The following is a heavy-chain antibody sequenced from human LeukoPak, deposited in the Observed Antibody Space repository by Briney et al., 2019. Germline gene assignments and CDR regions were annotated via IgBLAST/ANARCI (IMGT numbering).Heavy chain of an antibody. Sequence: ASVKVSCKASRCTFSDYCVHWVRQAPGQGLEWMGITNHRAGRSPYAQKFQGRVTMTRDTSISTAYMELSSLRSEDTAVYYCARATLNVNYYGSGSYEDYWGQGTLVTVSS. CDR3: ARATLNVNYYGSGSYEDY. J-gene: IGHJ4*02. V-gene: IGHV1-46*01. D-gene: IGHD3-10*01. CDR1: RCTFSDYC. CDR2: TNHRAGRS.